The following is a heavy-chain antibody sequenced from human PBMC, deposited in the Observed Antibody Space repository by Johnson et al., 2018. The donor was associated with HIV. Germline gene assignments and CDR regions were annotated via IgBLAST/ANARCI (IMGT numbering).Heavy chain of an antibody. CDR3: AREGVVGVKDGLT. Sequence: QVQLVESGGGLVKPGGSLRLSCAASGFTFSDYYMSWIRQAPGKGLEWVSYISGSGSTLYYADSLKGRFTISRDNSKNTLYLQMNSLRAEDTAVYYCAREGVVGVKDGLTWGQGTMVTVSS. D-gene: IGHD1-26*01. CDR2: ISGSGSTL. V-gene: IGHV3-11*04. J-gene: IGHJ3*01. CDR1: GFTFSDYY.